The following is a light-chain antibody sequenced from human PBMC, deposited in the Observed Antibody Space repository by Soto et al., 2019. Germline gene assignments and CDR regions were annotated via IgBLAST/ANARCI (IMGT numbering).Light chain of an antibody. CDR1: SSDVGGYDF. CDR2: EVR. V-gene: IGLV2-14*01. CDR3: SSYTSASTYV. J-gene: IGLJ1*01. Sequence: QSVLTQPASVSGSVGQSITISCTGTSSDVGGYDFVSWYQHHPGKAPKLIIYEVRTRPSGVSDRFSGSKSGNTASLTISGLQAEDEADYYCSSYTSASTYVFGTGTKLTVL.